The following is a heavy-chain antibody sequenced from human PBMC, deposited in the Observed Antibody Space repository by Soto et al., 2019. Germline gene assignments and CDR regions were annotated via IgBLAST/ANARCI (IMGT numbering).Heavy chain of an antibody. CDR2: INHSGST. CDR3: ARGEGDWNYWGEG. D-gene: IGHD1-7*01. J-gene: IGHJ4*02. V-gene: IGHV4-34*01. Sequence: QVQLQQWGAGLLKPSETLSLTCAVYGGSFSGYYWSWIRQPPGKGLEWIGEINHSGSTNYNPSLKSRVTISVDTSKNKFSLKLSSVTAADTAVYYCARGEGDWNYWGEGWGQGTLVTVSS. CDR1: GGSFSGYY.